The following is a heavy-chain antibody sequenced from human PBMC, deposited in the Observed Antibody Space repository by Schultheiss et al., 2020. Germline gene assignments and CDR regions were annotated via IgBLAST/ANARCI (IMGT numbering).Heavy chain of an antibody. J-gene: IGHJ2*01. V-gene: IGHV4-39*01. Sequence: SETLSLTCTVSGGSISSSNWWSWVRQPPGKGLEWIGSIYYSGSTYYNPSLKSRVTISVDTSKNQFSLKLSSVTAADTAVYYCARHSKYCSGGSCYSYWYFDLWGSGTLVTVSS. CDR3: ARHSKYCSGGSCYSYWYFDL. CDR2: IYYSGST. D-gene: IGHD2-15*01. CDR1: GGSISSSNW.